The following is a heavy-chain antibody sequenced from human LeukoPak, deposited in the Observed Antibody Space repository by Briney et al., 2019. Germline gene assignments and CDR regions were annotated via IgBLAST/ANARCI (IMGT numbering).Heavy chain of an antibody. Sequence: GGSLRLSCAASGFTFSSYGMHWVRQAPGKGLEWVAVISYDGSNKYYADSVKGRFTISRDNSKNTLYLQMNSLRAEDTAVYYCAKDDGSGFGHHTPGAFDIWGQGTMVTVSS. CDR2: ISYDGSNK. J-gene: IGHJ3*02. CDR1: GFTFSSYG. V-gene: IGHV3-30*18. D-gene: IGHD3-10*01. CDR3: AKDDGSGFGHHTPGAFDI.